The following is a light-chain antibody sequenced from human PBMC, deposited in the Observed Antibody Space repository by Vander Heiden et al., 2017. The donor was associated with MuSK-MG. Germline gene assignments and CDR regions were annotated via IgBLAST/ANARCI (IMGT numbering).Light chain of an antibody. CDR1: QDIRNH. CDR2: DVS. Sequence: DIQMTQSPSSLSASVGDRVTIACQASQDIRNHLNWYQQKPGKAPKLLIYDVSNLERGVPSRFSGSGSGIDFTFTISGLQPEDLATYFCQQYDNGPLTFGGGTKVHIK. V-gene: IGKV1-33*01. CDR3: QQYDNGPLT. J-gene: IGKJ4*01.